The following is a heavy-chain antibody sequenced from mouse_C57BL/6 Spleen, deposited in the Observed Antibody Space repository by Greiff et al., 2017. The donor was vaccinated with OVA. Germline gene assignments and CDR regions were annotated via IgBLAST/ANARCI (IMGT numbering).Heavy chain of an antibody. Sequence: QVQLQQSGAELARPGASVKLSCKASGYTFTSYGISWVKQRTGQGLEWIGEIYPRSGNTYHNEKFKGKATLTADKSSSTAYMELRSLTSEDSAVYFCARGNGNYPEKYYFDYWGQGTTLTVSS. CDR3: ARGNGNYPEKYYFDY. V-gene: IGHV1-81*01. D-gene: IGHD2-1*01. J-gene: IGHJ2*01. CDR1: GYTFTSYG. CDR2: IYPRSGNT.